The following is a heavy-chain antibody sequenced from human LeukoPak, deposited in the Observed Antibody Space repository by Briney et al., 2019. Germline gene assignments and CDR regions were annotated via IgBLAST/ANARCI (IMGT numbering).Heavy chain of an antibody. CDR3: AKAAMVRGVIITIY. CDR2: ISGSGGST. D-gene: IGHD3-10*01. Sequence: PGGSLRLSCAASGFTFSSYAMSWVRQAPGKGLEWVSSISGSGGSTCYADSVKGRFTISRDNSKNTLYLQMNSLRAEDTAVYYCAKAAMVRGVIITIYWGQGTLVTVSS. CDR1: GFTFSSYA. V-gene: IGHV3-23*01. J-gene: IGHJ4*02.